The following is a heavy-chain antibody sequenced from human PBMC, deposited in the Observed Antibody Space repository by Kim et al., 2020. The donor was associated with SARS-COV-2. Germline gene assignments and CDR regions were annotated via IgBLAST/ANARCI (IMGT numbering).Heavy chain of an antibody. J-gene: IGHJ4*02. V-gene: IGHV5-51*01. CDR1: GYSFTSYW. CDR2: IYPGDSDT. Sequence: GESLKISCKGSGYSFTSYWIGWVRQMPGKGLEWMGIIYPGDSDTRYSPSFQGQVTISADKSISTAYLQWSSLKASDTAMYYCARLQGIAAAGTPVGYWGQGTLVTVSS. CDR3: ARLQGIAAAGTPVGY. D-gene: IGHD6-13*01.